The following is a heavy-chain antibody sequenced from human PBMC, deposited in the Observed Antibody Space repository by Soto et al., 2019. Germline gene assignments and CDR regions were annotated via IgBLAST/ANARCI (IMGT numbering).Heavy chain of an antibody. V-gene: IGHV3-23*01. Sequence: PGGSLRLSCAASGFTFSSYAMSWVRQAPWKGLEWVSAISGSGGSTYYADSVKGRFTISRDNSKNTLYLQMNGLRAEDTAVYYCAKETSYDILTGPPEILYFDYWGQGTLVTVSS. CDR3: AKETSYDILTGPPEILYFDY. D-gene: IGHD3-9*01. J-gene: IGHJ4*02. CDR2: ISGSGGST. CDR1: GFTFSSYA.